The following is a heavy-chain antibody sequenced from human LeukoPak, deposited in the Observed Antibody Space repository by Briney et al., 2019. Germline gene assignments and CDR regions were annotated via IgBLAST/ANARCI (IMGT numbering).Heavy chain of an antibody. CDR3: ARGLTYYYGSGSNNWFDP. Sequence: GGSLRLSCAASGFTFSSYAMHWVRQAPGKGLEYVSAISSNGGSTYYANSVKGRFTISRDNSKNTLYLQMGSLRAEDMAVYYCARGLTYYYGSGSNNWFDPWGQGTLVTVSS. V-gene: IGHV3-64*01. CDR1: GFTFSSYA. CDR2: ISSNGGST. J-gene: IGHJ5*02. D-gene: IGHD3-10*01.